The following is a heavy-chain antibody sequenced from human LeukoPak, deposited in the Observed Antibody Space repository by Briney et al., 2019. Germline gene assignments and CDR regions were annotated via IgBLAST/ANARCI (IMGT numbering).Heavy chain of an antibody. D-gene: IGHD5-24*01. Sequence: ASVKVSCKASGYTFTGYFIHWVRQAPGQGLEWMGWINPNSGATNYAQKFQGRVTVTRDTSISTAYMELTRLTSDGAAVYYCARRMATSRGAFDIWGQGTLVTVSS. J-gene: IGHJ3*02. CDR3: ARRMATSRGAFDI. V-gene: IGHV1-2*02. CDR1: GYTFTGYF. CDR2: INPNSGAT.